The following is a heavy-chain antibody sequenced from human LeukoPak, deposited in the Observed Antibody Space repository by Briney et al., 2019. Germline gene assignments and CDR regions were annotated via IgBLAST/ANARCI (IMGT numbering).Heavy chain of an antibody. CDR3: ARDIQGGYYYINRAYYFQD. J-gene: IGHJ1*01. Sequence: ASVKVSCKASGYTFTNYYMHWVRQAPGQGLEWMGIINPSGGSTSSAQKFQGRVTITRDTSTSTVYMELSSLTSDDTAVYYCARDIQGGYYYINRAYYFQDWGQGTLVTVSS. CDR1: GYTFTNYY. D-gene: IGHD3-22*01. CDR2: INPSGGST. V-gene: IGHV1-46*01.